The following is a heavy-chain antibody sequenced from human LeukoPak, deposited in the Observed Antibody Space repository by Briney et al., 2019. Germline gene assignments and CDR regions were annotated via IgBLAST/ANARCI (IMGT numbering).Heavy chain of an antibody. D-gene: IGHD6-13*01. Sequence: ASVKVSCKASGYTFTSYDINWVRQATGQGLEWMGWMNPNSGNTGYAQKFRGRVTMTRNTSISTAYMELSSLRSEDTAVYYCARPRRAAAGTRNWFDPWGQGTLVTVSS. CDR3: ARPRRAAAGTRNWFDP. V-gene: IGHV1-8*01. J-gene: IGHJ5*02. CDR1: GYTFTSYD. CDR2: MNPNSGNT.